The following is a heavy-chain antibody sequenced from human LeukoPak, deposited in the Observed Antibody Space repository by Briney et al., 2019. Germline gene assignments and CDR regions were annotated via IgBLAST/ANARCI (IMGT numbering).Heavy chain of an antibody. Sequence: SETLSLTCTVSGGSISSSSYYWGWIRQPPGKGLEWIGSIYYSGSTYYNPSLKSRVTISVDTSKNQFSLKLSSVTAADTAVYYRARDPMITFGGVSGGYYGMDVWGQGTTVTVSS. J-gene: IGHJ6*02. CDR3: ARDPMITFGGVSGGYYGMDV. D-gene: IGHD3-16*01. CDR2: IYYSGST. CDR1: GGSISSSSYY. V-gene: IGHV4-39*07.